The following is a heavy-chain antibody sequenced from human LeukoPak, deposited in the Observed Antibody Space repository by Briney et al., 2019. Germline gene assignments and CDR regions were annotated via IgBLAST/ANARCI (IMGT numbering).Heavy chain of an antibody. V-gene: IGHV4-59*01. CDR2: IYYSGST. Sequence: SETLSLTCTVSGGSISSYYWSWIRQPPGKGLEWIGYIYYSGSTNYNPSLKSRVTISVDTSKNQFSLKLGSVTAADTAVYYCARAASLPMVTPDFDYWGQGTLVTVSS. CDR3: ARAASLPMVTPDFDY. D-gene: IGHD5-18*01. CDR1: GGSISSYY. J-gene: IGHJ4*02.